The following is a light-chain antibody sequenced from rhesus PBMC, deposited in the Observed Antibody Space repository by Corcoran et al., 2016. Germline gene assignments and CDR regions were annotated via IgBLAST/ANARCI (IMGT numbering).Light chain of an antibody. J-gene: IGKJ4*01. CDR1: GGGGRY. CDR3: QQYHDLLLT. Sequence: EIVLTPSPATLSFSPGETATLPSRARGGGGRYLPWYPQKPGYAPKPPLHSAYFRATGIPDRFCGIGSRTEFTLTISSLEPEDVGVYHCQQYHDLLLTFGGGTKVELK. CDR2: SAY. V-gene: IGKV3-40*03.